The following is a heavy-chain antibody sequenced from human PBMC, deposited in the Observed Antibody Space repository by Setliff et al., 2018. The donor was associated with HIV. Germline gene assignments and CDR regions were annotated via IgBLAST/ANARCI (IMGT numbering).Heavy chain of an antibody. CDR1: GYTVSELS. CDR2: FDPEDNKI. V-gene: IGHV1-24*01. D-gene: IGHD5-12*01. Sequence: ASVKVSCKVSGYTVSELSINWVRQAPGKGPEWMGGFDPEDNKIVYAQKFQGRVTTTEDTSTDTAYMELNSLRPEDTAVYYGAARIRDGHRGYGYFDFWGQGTLVTVSS. J-gene: IGHJ4*02. CDR3: AARIRDGHRGYGYFDF.